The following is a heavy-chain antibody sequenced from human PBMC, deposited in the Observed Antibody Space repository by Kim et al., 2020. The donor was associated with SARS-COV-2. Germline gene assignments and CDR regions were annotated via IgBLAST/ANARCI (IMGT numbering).Heavy chain of an antibody. J-gene: IGHJ4*02. Sequence: NYHPSHKGRATISVDTSKNQFSLSLNSVTAADTAVYFCVRGGYYRFHFDYWGQGTLVTVSS. D-gene: IGHD3-22*01. CDR3: VRGGYYRFHFDY. V-gene: IGHV4-34*11.